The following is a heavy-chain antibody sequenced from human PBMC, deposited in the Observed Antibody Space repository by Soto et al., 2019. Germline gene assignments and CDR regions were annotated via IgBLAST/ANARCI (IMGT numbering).Heavy chain of an antibody. CDR3: AREGSYSYGPYYFDY. CDR2: IYYSGST. V-gene: IGHV4-30-4*01. D-gene: IGHD5-18*01. CDR1: GGSISSGDYY. Sequence: SETLSLTCSVSGGSISSGDYYWSWIRQPPGKGLEWIGYIYYSGSTYYNPSLKSRVTISVDTSKNQFSLKLSSVTAADTAVYYCAREGSYSYGPYYFDYWGQGTLVTV. J-gene: IGHJ4*02.